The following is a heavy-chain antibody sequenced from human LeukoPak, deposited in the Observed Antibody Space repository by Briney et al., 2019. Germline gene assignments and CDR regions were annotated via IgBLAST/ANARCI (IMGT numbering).Heavy chain of an antibody. CDR3: YGDSSLFDY. CDR1: GGSFSGYY. CDR2: INHSGST. J-gene: IGHJ4*02. D-gene: IGHD4-17*01. V-gene: IGHV4-34*01. Sequence: ASETLSLTCAVYGGSFSGYYWSWIRQPPGKGLEWIGEINHSGSTNYNPSLKSRVTISVDTSKNQFSLKLSSVTAADTAVYYCYGDSSLFDYWGQGTLVTVSS.